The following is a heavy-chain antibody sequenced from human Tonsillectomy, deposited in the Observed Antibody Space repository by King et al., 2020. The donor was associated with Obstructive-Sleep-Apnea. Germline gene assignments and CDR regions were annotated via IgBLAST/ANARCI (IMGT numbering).Heavy chain of an antibody. J-gene: IGHJ4*02. CDR1: GFTVSSNY. Sequence: VQLVESGGGLVQPGGSLRLSCAASGFTVSSNYMTWVRQAPGKGLEWGSVIYSGNSTYHADSVKGRFTMSRDNSKNTLYLQMNSLRAEDTAVYYCARGGQWLIDWGQGTLVTVSS. V-gene: IGHV3-66*01. D-gene: IGHD6-19*01. CDR2: IYSGNST. CDR3: ARGGQWLID.